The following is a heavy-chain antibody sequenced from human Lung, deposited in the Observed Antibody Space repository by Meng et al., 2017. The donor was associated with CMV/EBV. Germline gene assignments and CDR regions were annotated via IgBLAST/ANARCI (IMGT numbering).Heavy chain of an antibody. CDR2: ISSSSSYI. CDR1: GFTFSRYS. Sequence: GESLKISCGASGFTFSRYSINWVRQAPGTGLEWVSSISSSSSYIYYADSVKGRFTISRDNAKNSLYLQMTSLRAEDTAVYYCARDHRTSIAAAGTVDYWGQGTXVTVSS. D-gene: IGHD6-13*01. V-gene: IGHV3-21*01. J-gene: IGHJ4*02. CDR3: ARDHRTSIAAAGTVDY.